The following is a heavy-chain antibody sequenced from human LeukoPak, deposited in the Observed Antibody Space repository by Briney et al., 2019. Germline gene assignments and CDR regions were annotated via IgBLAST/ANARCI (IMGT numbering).Heavy chain of an antibody. CDR2: INHSGST. CDR1: GGSFSGYY. CDR3: ARDLMSDSNYGVDFDY. Sequence: SETLSLTCAVYGGSFSGYYWSWLRQPPGKGLEWIGEINHSGSTNYNPSLKSRVTISVDTSKNQFSLKLSSVTAADTAVYYCARDLMSDSNYGVDFDYWGQGTLVTVSS. D-gene: IGHD4-11*01. J-gene: IGHJ4*02. V-gene: IGHV4-34*01.